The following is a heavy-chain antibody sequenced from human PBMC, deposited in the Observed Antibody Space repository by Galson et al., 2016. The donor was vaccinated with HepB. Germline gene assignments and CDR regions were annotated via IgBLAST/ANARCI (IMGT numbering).Heavy chain of an antibody. J-gene: IGHJ5*02. V-gene: IGHV4-4*02. CDR1: GGSVSSYNW. CDR2: IYQSGTT. CDR3: AREGSTRNYFDP. Sequence: LSLTCAVSGGSVSSYNWWNWFRQPPGKGLEWIGEIYQSGTTNFNPSLKSRVTMSMDKNKNELSLKMSSATAADTAVYYCAREGSTRNYFDPWGQGTLVLVSS. D-gene: IGHD1-7*01.